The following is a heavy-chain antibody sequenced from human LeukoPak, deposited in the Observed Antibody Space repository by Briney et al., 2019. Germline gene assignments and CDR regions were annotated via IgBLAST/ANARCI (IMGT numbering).Heavy chain of an antibody. D-gene: IGHD3-22*01. J-gene: IGHJ4*02. Sequence: PSETLSLTCTVSGGSISSSSYYWGWIRQPPGKGLEWIGSIYYSGGTYYNPSLKSRVTISVDTSKNQFSLKLSSVTAADTAVYYCGTLAHDSSGYSDYWGQGTLVTVSS. V-gene: IGHV4-39*07. CDR2: IYYSGGT. CDR1: GGSISSSSYY. CDR3: GTLAHDSSGYSDY.